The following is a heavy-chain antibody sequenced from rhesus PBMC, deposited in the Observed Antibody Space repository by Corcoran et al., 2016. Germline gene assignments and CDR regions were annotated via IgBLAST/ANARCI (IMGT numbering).Heavy chain of an antibody. V-gene: IGHV1-156*01. D-gene: IGHD6-25*01. CDR1: GYTFTELS. CDR3: AGNSGSLYYFDY. Sequence: VQLVQSGAEVKKPGAAVKVSCQVSGYTFTELSMHWVRQAPGKGLEWVGGVDPVYGKIIDAEKFQGRVTMTEDTSTDTAYMELSSLRSEDTAVYYCAGNSGSLYYFDYWGQGVLVTVSS. CDR2: VDPVYGKI. J-gene: IGHJ4*01.